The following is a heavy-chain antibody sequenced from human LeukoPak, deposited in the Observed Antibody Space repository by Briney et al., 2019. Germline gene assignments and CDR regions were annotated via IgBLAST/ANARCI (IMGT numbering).Heavy chain of an antibody. CDR2: IYYSGST. Sequence: SETLSLTCTVSGGSISSYYWSWIRQPPGKGLEWIGYIYYSGSTNYNPSPKSRVTISVDTSKNQFSLKLSSVTAADTAVYYCAREDRAAAGTDFDYWGQGTLVTVSS. CDR1: GGSISSYY. V-gene: IGHV4-59*01. D-gene: IGHD6-13*01. J-gene: IGHJ4*02. CDR3: AREDRAAAGTDFDY.